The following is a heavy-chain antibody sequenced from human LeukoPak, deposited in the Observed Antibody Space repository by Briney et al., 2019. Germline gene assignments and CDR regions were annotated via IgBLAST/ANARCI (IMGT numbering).Heavy chain of an antibody. Sequence: GASVKVPCKASGYTFTSYGISWVRQAPGQGLEWMGWISAYNGNTNYAQKLQGRVTMTTDTSTSTAYMELRSLRSDDTAVYYCARSRGNYYDSSGYSLGAFDIWGQGTMVTVSS. CDR3: ARSRGNYYDSSGYSLGAFDI. CDR1: GYTFTSYG. D-gene: IGHD3-22*01. J-gene: IGHJ3*02. CDR2: ISAYNGNT. V-gene: IGHV1-18*01.